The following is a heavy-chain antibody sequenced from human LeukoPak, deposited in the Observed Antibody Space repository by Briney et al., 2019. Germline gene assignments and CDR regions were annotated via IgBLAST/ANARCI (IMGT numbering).Heavy chain of an antibody. Sequence: PGGSLRLSCAASGFTFSSYGMHWVRQAPGKGLEWVAVISYDGSNKYYADSVKGRFTISRDNSKNTLYLQMNSLRAEDTAVYYCAKDPSGSYLRGYFGYWGQGTLVTVSS. D-gene: IGHD1-26*01. CDR1: GFTFSSYG. CDR3: AKDPSGSYLRGYFGY. CDR2: ISYDGSNK. J-gene: IGHJ4*02. V-gene: IGHV3-30*18.